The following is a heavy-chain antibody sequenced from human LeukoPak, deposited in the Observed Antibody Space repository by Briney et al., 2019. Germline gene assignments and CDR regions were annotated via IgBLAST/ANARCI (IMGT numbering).Heavy chain of an antibody. J-gene: IGHJ4*02. Sequence: GGSLRLSCAASKFTFSSYGMHWVRQAPGKGLEWVAVISYDGSNKYYADSVRGRFTISRDNSKNTLYLHMNSLRPEDTAVYYCAKSRHPYNWNDGAFFDYWGQGTLVTVSS. D-gene: IGHD1-20*01. V-gene: IGHV3-30*18. CDR1: KFTFSSYG. CDR2: ISYDGSNK. CDR3: AKSRHPYNWNDGAFFDY.